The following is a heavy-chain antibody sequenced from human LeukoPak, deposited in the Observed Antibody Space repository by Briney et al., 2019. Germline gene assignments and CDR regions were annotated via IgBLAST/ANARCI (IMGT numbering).Heavy chain of an antibody. J-gene: IGHJ4*02. CDR1: GFSINTYT. V-gene: IGHV3-23*01. D-gene: IGHD5-24*01. CDR2: ISGSGGST. Sequence: GQSLRLSCDASGFSINTYTMYWVRQAPGKGLEWVSSISGSGGSTYYADSVKGRFTISRDTSKNTLYLQMNSLRAADTAVYYCVKSGYNRFDYWGQGALVTVSS. CDR3: VKSGYNRFDY.